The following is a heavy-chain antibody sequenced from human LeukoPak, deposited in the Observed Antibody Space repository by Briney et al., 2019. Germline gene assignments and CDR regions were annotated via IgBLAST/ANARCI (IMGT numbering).Heavy chain of an antibody. V-gene: IGHV4-59*01. CDR3: AREVPGLDSRFDY. J-gene: IGHJ4*02. Sequence: SETLSLTCNVSGGSISSYYWSWIRQPPGKGLEWIGYVYYSESTNYNPSLKSRVTISADTSKNQFSLKLSSVTAADTAVYYCAREVPGLDSRFDYWGQGTLVTVSS. CDR2: VYYSEST. D-gene: IGHD3-9*01. CDR1: GGSISSYY.